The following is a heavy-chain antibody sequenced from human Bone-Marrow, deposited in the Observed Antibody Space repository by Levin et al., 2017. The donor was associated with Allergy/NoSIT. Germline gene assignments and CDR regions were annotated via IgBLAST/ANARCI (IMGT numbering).Heavy chain of an antibody. CDR1: GFTFSSYG. CDR2: IWYDGSNK. V-gene: IGHV3-33*01. Sequence: GGSLRLSCAASGFTFSSYGMHWVRQAPGKGLEWVAVIWYDGSNKYYADSVKGRFTISRDNSKNTLYLQMNSLRAEDTAVYYCARDLNSSGWSDWGQGTLVTVSS. J-gene: IGHJ4*02. CDR3: ARDLNSSGWSD. D-gene: IGHD6-19*01.